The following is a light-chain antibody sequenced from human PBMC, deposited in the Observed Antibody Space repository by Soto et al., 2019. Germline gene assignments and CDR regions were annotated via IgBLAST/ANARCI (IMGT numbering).Light chain of an antibody. CDR2: DVS. J-gene: IGKJ5*01. CDR3: QQCNTYPIT. V-gene: IGKV1-13*02. Sequence: AIQLTQSPSSLSASVGDRVTITCRASQGLSSALGWYQQKPGKPPKVLMYDVSTLESGVPSTFSGSWSGTVFTLTISNLQPEDLATYYCQQCNTYPITFGQGTRLEIK. CDR1: QGLSSA.